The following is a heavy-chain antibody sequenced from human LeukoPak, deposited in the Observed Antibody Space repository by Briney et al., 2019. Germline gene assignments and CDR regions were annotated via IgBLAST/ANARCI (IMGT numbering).Heavy chain of an antibody. CDR3: ARVPPYGDYRGDSQPAVY. D-gene: IGHD4-17*01. CDR1: GFTFSSYW. CDR2: IKQDGSEK. V-gene: IGHV3-7*01. Sequence: PGGSLRLSCAASGFTFSSYWMSWVRQAPGKGLEWVANIKQDGSEKYYVDSVKGRFTISRDNAKNSLYLQMNSLRAEDTAVYYCARVPPYGDYRGDSQPAVYWGQGTLVTVSS. J-gene: IGHJ4*02.